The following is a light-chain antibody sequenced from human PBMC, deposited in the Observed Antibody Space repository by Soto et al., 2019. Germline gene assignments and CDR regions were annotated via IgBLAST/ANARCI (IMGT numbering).Light chain of an antibody. CDR3: QQRSNWPPVFT. V-gene: IGKV3-11*01. Sequence: EIVLTQSPATLSLSPGERATLSCRASQSVGSYLAWYQQKPGQAPRLLIYESSNRATGIPARFSGSGSGTDFALTISSLAPEDFAVYYCQQRSNWPPVFTFGPGTKVDIK. J-gene: IGKJ3*01. CDR1: QSVGSY. CDR2: ESS.